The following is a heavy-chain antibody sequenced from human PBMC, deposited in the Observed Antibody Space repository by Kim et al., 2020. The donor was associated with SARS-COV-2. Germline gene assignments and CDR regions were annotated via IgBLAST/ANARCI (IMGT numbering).Heavy chain of an antibody. CDR2: IIPIFGTA. CDR1: GGTFSSYA. Sequence: SVKVSCKASGGTFSSYAISWVRQAPGQGLEWMGGIIPIFGTANYAQKFQGRVTITADESTSTAYMELSSLRSEDTAVYYCARGTRSYDILTGFDWFDPWGQGTLVTVSS. D-gene: IGHD3-9*01. CDR3: ARGTRSYDILTGFDWFDP. V-gene: IGHV1-69*13. J-gene: IGHJ5*02.